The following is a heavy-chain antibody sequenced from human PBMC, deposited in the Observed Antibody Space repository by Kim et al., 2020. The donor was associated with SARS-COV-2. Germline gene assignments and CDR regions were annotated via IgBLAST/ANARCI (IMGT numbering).Heavy chain of an antibody. Sequence: GGSLRLSCAASGFTFSSYAMSWVRQAPGKGLEWVSAISGSGGSTYYADSVKGRFTISRDNSKNTLYLQMNSLRAEDTAVYYCAKDRRSGYSSSWYGVYWFDPWGQGTLVTVSS. CDR2: ISGSGGST. D-gene: IGHD6-13*01. J-gene: IGHJ5*02. CDR1: GFTFSSYA. V-gene: IGHV3-23*01. CDR3: AKDRRSGYSSSWYGVYWFDP.